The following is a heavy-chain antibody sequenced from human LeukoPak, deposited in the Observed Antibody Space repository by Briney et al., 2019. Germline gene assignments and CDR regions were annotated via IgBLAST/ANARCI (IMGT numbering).Heavy chain of an antibody. J-gene: IGHJ3*01. D-gene: IGHD3-10*01. CDR1: GSSISSGSY. Sequence: SETLSLTCTVSGSSISSGSYWGWIRQPPGKGLEWIGTMFHSGSTYYNPSLKSRVTISVDTSKNQFSLKLSSVTAADTAVYYCARDFFHFESGSHSGALIAFDVWGQGTLVTVSS. CDR2: MFHSGST. V-gene: IGHV4-38-2*02. CDR3: ARDFFHFESGSHSGALIAFDV.